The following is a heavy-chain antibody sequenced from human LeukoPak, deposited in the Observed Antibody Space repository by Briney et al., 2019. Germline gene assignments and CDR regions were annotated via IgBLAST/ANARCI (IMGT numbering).Heavy chain of an antibody. CDR3: ARVLGVSGSYVSEGDFDY. V-gene: IGHV3-20*04. Sequence: PGGSLRLSCAASGFTFSSYAMSWVRQAPGKGLEWVSGINWNGGSTGYADSVKGRFTISRDNAKNSLYLQMNSLRAEDTALYYCARVLGVSGSYVSEGDFDYWGRGTLVTVSS. J-gene: IGHJ4*02. CDR1: GFTFSSYA. D-gene: IGHD1-26*01. CDR2: INWNGGST.